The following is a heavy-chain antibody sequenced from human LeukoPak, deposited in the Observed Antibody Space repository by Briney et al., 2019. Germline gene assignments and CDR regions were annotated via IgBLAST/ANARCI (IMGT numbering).Heavy chain of an antibody. CDR1: GFTFSSYA. D-gene: IGHD1-26*01. V-gene: IGHV3-23*01. CDR2: INGSGGRT. CDR3: ARMAGELREAFDI. Sequence: GGSLRLSCSASGFTFSSYAMSWVRQAPGKGLEWGSAINGSGGRTYYADSVKGRFTTARDNYKNTLYLEMNSLRDEDTAVYYCARMAGELREAFDIWGQGTMVTVSS. J-gene: IGHJ3*02.